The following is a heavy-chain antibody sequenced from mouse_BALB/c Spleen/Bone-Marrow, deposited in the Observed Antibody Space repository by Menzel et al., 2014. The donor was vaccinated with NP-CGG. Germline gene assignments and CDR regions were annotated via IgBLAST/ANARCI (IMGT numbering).Heavy chain of an antibody. CDR3: SRLRMITTYFDV. Sequence: DVKLVESGGGLAKPGGSLQLSCAASGFTFSTYAMSWVRLTPEKRLEWVATISSSGSYTYYPDSVKGRFTISRDNAKNTLYLQMSSLRSEDTAMFYCSRLRMITTYFDVWGAGTTVTVSS. D-gene: IGHD2-4*01. CDR1: GFTFSTYA. V-gene: IGHV5-9-3*01. J-gene: IGHJ1*01. CDR2: ISSSGSYT.